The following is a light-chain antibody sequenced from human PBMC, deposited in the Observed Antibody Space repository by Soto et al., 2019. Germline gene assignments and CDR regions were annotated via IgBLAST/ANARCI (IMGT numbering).Light chain of an antibody. CDR3: SSYTNSSNLYV. J-gene: IGLJ1*01. CDR2: DVS. CDR1: SSDVGGYNY. Sequence: QSALTQPASVSGSPGQSITISCTGTSSDVGGYNYVSWYQQHPGKAPKLMIYDVSNRPSGVSNRFSGSKSGNTASLTISGLQAEDEADYYCSSYTNSSNLYVFGTGTKVTVL. V-gene: IGLV2-14*01.